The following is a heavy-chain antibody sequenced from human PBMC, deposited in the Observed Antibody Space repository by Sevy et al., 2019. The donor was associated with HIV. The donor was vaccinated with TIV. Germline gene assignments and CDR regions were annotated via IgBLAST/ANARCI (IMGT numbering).Heavy chain of an antibody. Sequence: ASVKVSCKASGYTFIGYYIHWLRQAPGQGLEWIGRINPSSGGTKYTQKFQGRVTVTTDMSVSTAYMELIGLRSDDTAMYYCAGQTSGWYDWFDPWGRGTLVTVSS. CDR3: AGQTSGWYDWFDP. CDR1: GYTFIGYY. CDR2: INPSSGGT. D-gene: IGHD6-19*01. V-gene: IGHV1-2*06. J-gene: IGHJ5*02.